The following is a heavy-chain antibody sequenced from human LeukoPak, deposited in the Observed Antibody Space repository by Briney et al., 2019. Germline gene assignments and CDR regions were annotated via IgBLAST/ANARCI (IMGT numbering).Heavy chain of an antibody. CDR2: ISYDGSNK. J-gene: IGHJ4*02. D-gene: IGHD3-22*01. CDR3: AKDTDYYDSSEVFDF. CDR1: GFTFSSYA. Sequence: GGSLRLSCAASGFTFSSYAMHWVRQAPGKGLEWVAVISYDGSNKYYADSVKGRFTISRDNSKNTLYLQMNSLRAEDTAVFYCAKDTDYYDSSEVFDFWGQGTLVTVSS. V-gene: IGHV3-30-3*01.